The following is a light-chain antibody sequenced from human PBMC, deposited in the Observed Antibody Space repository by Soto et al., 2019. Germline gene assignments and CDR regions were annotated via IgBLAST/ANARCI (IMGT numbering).Light chain of an antibody. Sequence: DIQMTQSPPSLSASVGDRVTITCRASQGIRNFVAWYQQKPGKAPKLLIYAASTLQSEVPSRFSGSGSGTDFTLTINSLQPEDVATYSCQKYSSVPVFGPGTKVEIK. V-gene: IGKV1-27*01. CDR3: QKYSSVPV. CDR2: AAS. CDR1: QGIRNF. J-gene: IGKJ3*01.